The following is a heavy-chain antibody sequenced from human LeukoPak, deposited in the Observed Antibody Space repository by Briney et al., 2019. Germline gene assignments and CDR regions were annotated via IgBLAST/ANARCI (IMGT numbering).Heavy chain of an antibody. Sequence: GSLRLSCAAPGFTFSSYEMNWVRQAPGEGLEWVSYISSSGSTIYYADSVKGRFTTSRDNANNSLYLQMNSLRADDTAVYYCASEVLSGYSDYWGQGTLVTVSS. V-gene: IGHV3-48*03. CDR2: ISSSGSTI. CDR3: ASEVLSGYSDY. D-gene: IGHD2-15*01. J-gene: IGHJ4*02. CDR1: GFTFSSYE.